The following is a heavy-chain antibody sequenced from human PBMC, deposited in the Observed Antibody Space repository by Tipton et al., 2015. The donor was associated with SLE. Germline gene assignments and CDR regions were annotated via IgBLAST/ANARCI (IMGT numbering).Heavy chain of an antibody. J-gene: IGHJ4*02. Sequence: QSGPEVKKPGASVKVSCTASGYTFSDYYMHWVRLAPGQGLEWMGRITPNTGVPNYAQKFQDRVTVTRDTSISTVYIEVARLTSDDRAIYFCARDDTSGWIDYWGQGTLVTVSS. CDR2: ITPNTGVP. V-gene: IGHV1-2*06. D-gene: IGHD5-24*01. CDR1: GYTFSDYY. CDR3: ARDDTSGWIDY.